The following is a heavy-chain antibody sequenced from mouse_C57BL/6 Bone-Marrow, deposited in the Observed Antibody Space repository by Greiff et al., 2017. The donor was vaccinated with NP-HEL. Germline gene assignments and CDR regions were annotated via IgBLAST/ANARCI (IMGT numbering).Heavy chain of an antibody. CDR2: IYPGDGDT. D-gene: IGHD1-1*01. V-gene: IGHV1-80*01. CDR3: ARGYYGSSYDYAMDY. J-gene: IGHJ4*01. Sequence: VQLQQSGASVKISCKASGYAFSSYWMNWVKQRPGKGLEWIGQIYPGDGDTNYNGKFKGKATLTADKSSSTAYMQLSSLTSEDSAVYFCARGYYGSSYDYAMDYWGQGTSVTVSS. CDR1: GYAFSSYW.